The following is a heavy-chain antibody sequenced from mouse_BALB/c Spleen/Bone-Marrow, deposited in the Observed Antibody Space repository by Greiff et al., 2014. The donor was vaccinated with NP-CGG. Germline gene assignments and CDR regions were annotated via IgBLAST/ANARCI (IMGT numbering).Heavy chain of an antibody. CDR3: ARGGGNYDAMDY. D-gene: IGHD2-1*01. CDR2: ISDGGSYT. V-gene: IGHV5-4*02. CDR1: GFTFSDYY. Sequence: EVMLVESGGGLVKPGGSLKLSCAASGFTFSDYYMYWVRQTPEKRLEWVATISDGGSYTYCPDSVRGRFTISRDNAKNNLYLQMSSLKSEDTAMYYCARGGGNYDAMDYWGQGTSVTVSS. J-gene: IGHJ4*01.